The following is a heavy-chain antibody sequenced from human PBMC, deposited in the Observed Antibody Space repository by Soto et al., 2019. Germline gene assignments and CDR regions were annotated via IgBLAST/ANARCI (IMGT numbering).Heavy chain of an antibody. D-gene: IGHD6-19*01. CDR2: TSYDEKNQ. Sequence: QVQLVESGEAVVQPGRSLRLSCAASGFTFNSYVMHWVRQAPGKGLEWVAVTSYDEKNQYHTDSVKGRFTISRDNSKNTLYLQMNNLNTEDTAVYYRPRADISGWSRPLDYWGQGTLVTVSS. J-gene: IGHJ4*02. CDR3: PRADISGWSRPLDY. CDR1: GFTFNSYV. V-gene: IGHV3-30*04.